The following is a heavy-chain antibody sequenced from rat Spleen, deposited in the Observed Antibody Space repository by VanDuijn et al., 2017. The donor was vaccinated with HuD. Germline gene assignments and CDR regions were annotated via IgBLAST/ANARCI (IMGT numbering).Heavy chain of an antibody. CDR3: ARSVFDY. CDR1: GFTFSDYY. J-gene: IGHJ2*01. Sequence: EVQLVESGGGLVQPGRSLKLSCAASGFTFSDYYTAWVRQAPKKGLEWVATINYDGSSTYYRDSVKGRFTISRDNAKSTLYLQMDSLRSEDTATYYCARSVFDYWGQGVVVTVSS. V-gene: IGHV5-7*01. CDR2: INYDGSST.